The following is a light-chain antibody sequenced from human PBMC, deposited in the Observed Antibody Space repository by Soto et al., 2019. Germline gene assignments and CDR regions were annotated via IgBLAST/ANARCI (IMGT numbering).Light chain of an antibody. J-gene: IGKJ1*01. CDR1: QSVSNNY. CDR2: GAS. CDR3: QQYVHWPPGA. V-gene: IGKV3-20*01. Sequence: EIVLMQSPGTLSLSPGERATLSCRASQSVSNNYLAWYQQKPGQAPRLVIYGASSRATGIPDRFSGSGSGTDFTLTISRLDPEDVAVYYCQQYVHWPPGAVGQGTTGEIK.